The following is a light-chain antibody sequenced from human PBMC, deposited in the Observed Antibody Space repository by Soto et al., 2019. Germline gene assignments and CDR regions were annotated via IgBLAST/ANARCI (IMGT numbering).Light chain of an antibody. CDR3: QQYNNRPVWT. J-gene: IGKJ1*01. CDR2: GAS. CDR1: QSVSSN. Sequence: EIVMTQSPATLSVSPGERATLSCRASQSVSSNLAWYQQKPGQAPRLLIYGASTRATGIPARFSGSGSGTEFTLTISSLQSEDFAVYYCQQYNNRPVWTFGQGTKVDIK. V-gene: IGKV3-15*01.